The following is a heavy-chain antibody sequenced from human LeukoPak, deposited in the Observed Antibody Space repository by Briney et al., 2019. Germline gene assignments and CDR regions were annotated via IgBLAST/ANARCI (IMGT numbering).Heavy chain of an antibody. Sequence: SETLSLTCTVSGGSISSGDYYWSWIRQPPGKGLEWIGYIYYSGSTYYNPSLKSRVTISVDTSKNQFSLKLSSVTAADTAVYYCASHYSRSYSFDYWGQGTLVTVSS. D-gene: IGHD1-26*01. J-gene: IGHJ4*02. CDR2: IYYSGST. V-gene: IGHV4-30-4*01. CDR3: ASHYSRSYSFDY. CDR1: GGSISSGDYY.